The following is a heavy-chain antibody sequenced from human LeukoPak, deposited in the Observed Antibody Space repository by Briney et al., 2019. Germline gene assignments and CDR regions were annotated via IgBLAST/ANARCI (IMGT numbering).Heavy chain of an antibody. D-gene: IGHD3-22*01. CDR2: ISGSGGST. Sequence: PGGSLRLSCAASGFTFSSYAMSWVRQAPGKGLEWVSAISGSGGSTYYADSVKGRFTISRDNSKNTLYLQMNSLRAEDTAVYYCAKDGGERITMIVVVITGFDYWGQGTLVTVSS. J-gene: IGHJ4*02. V-gene: IGHV3-23*01. CDR1: GFTFSSYA. CDR3: AKDGGERITMIVVVITGFDY.